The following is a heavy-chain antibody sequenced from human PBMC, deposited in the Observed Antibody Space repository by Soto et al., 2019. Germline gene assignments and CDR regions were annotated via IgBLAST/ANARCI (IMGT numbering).Heavy chain of an antibody. CDR3: ARDLLHYDFWSGYPAYFYYGMDV. D-gene: IGHD3-3*01. J-gene: IGHJ6*02. V-gene: IGHV3-48*03. Sequence: PGGSLRLSCAASGFTFSSYEMNWVRQAPGQGLEWVSYISDSGGTVYYADSVKGRFTVSRDNAQNSVYLQMNSLRTEDTAVYYCARDLLHYDFWSGYPAYFYYGMDVWGPGTTVTVYS. CDR2: ISDSGGTV. CDR1: GFTFSSYE.